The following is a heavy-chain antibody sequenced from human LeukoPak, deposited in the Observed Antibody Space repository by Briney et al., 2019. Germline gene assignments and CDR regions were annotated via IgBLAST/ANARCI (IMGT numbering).Heavy chain of an antibody. CDR3: AKRGVVIRVILVGFHKEAYYFDS. CDR1: GVTLSNYG. CDR2: ISDTGGRT. Sequence: GGSLRLSCAVSGVTLSNYGMTWVRQAPGRGLEWVAGISDTGGRTNYADSVKGRFTISRDNPKNTLYLQMNSLRAEDTAVYFCAKRGVVIRVILVGFHKEAYYFDSWGQGALVTVSS. D-gene: IGHD3-22*01. J-gene: IGHJ4*02. V-gene: IGHV3-23*01.